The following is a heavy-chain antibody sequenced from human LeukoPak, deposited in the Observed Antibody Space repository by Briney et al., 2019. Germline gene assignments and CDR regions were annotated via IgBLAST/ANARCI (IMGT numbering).Heavy chain of an antibody. CDR3: AKIAVSWVSCTIDY. Sequence: PGGSLRLSCTASGFTFSTYAMSWVRQAPGEGLEWGSGLSNTGDSPYYADSVKGRFTISRDNSKNTLYLQMNSLRAEDTALYYCAKIAVSWVSCTIDYWGQGTLVTVSS. CDR2: LSNTGDSP. CDR1: GFTFSTYA. J-gene: IGHJ4*02. V-gene: IGHV3-23*01. D-gene: IGHD2-8*01.